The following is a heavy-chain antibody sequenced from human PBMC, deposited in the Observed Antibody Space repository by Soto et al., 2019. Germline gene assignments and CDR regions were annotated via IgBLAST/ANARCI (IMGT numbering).Heavy chain of an antibody. CDR1: GYSFITSYH. Sequence: QVQLVQSGAEVKKPGASVKVSGKASGYSFITSYHMHWVRQAPGQGLEWMGIINPTGSMTRYSQKFQGRLTMTRDTSTATDYMELSNLTSEDTAVYFCARDTGYDHVAFDIWGQGTRVTVSS. J-gene: IGHJ3*02. CDR3: ARDTGYDHVAFDI. D-gene: IGHD5-12*01. CDR2: INPTGSMT. V-gene: IGHV1-46*01.